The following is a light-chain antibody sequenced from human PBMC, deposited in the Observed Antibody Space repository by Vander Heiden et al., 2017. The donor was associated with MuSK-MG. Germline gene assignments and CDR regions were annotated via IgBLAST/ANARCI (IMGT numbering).Light chain of an antibody. CDR1: SSGVGGYNY. CDR3: SSYAGSNNFVV. V-gene: IGLV2-8*01. Sequence: QSALTHPPSASRSPGPPVTISCTGTSSGVGGYNYVSWYQQHPGKAPKLMVYEVSKRPSGVPDRFSGSKSGNTASLTVSGLQAEDEADYYCSSYAGSNNFVVFGGGTKLTVL. CDR2: EVS. J-gene: IGLJ2*01.